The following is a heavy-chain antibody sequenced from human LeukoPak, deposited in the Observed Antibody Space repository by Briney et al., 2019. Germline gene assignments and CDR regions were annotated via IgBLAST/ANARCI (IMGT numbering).Heavy chain of an antibody. CDR3: ARGGPYYYDSSGYNFDY. CDR1: GGSISGHY. J-gene: IGHJ4*02. V-gene: IGHV4-4*09. CDR2: IYTSGST. Sequence: SETLSLTCTVSGGSISGHYWSWIRQSPGRGLEWIGNIYTSGSTNYNPSLKSRVTISVDTSKNQFSLKLSSVTAADTAVYYCARGGPYYYDSSGYNFDYWGQGTLVTVSS. D-gene: IGHD3-22*01.